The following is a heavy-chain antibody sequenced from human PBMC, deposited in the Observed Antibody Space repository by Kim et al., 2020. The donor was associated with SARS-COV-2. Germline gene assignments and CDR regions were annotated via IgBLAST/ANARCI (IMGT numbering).Heavy chain of an antibody. D-gene: IGHD1-26*01. CDR1: GFTFSSYS. CDR3: AKDRLSSGSWGVDY. V-gene: IGHV3-23*01. J-gene: IGHJ4*02. CDR2: ISGSSGGT. Sequence: GGSLRLSCAASGFTFSSYSMSWVRQAPGKGLQWVATISGSSGGTFYADSVKGRFTMFRDNSKNTLYLQMNSLRAEDTAVYHCAKDRLSSGSWGVDYLGQGGLVTVSS.